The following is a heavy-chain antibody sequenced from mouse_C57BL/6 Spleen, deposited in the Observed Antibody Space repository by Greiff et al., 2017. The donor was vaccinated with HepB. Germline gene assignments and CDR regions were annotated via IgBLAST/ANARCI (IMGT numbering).Heavy chain of an antibody. Sequence: QVQLKESGPELVKPGASVKISCKASGYAFSSSWMNWVKQRPGKGLEWIGRIYPGDGDTNYNGKFKGKATLTADKSSSTAYMQLSSLTSEDSAVYFCARRADGTLDYWGQGTTLTVSS. V-gene: IGHV1-82*01. CDR1: GYAFSSSW. CDR3: ARRADGTLDY. J-gene: IGHJ2*01. D-gene: IGHD2-1*01. CDR2: IYPGDGDT.